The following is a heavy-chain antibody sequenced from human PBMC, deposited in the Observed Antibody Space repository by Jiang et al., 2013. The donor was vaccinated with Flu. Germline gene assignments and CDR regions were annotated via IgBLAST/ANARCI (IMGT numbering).Heavy chain of an antibody. Sequence: SVKVSCKASGYTFTSYGISWVRQAPGQGLEWMGWISAYNGNTNYAQKFQGRVTMTTDTSSSTAYMELRSLKSDDTAVYYCARDSWTVVVPATIDYNYYGMDVWGQGTTVTVSS. CDR1: GYTFTSYG. CDR3: ARDSWTVVVPATIDYNYYGMDV. J-gene: IGHJ6*02. D-gene: IGHD2-2*01. CDR2: ISAYNGNT. V-gene: IGHV1-18*04.